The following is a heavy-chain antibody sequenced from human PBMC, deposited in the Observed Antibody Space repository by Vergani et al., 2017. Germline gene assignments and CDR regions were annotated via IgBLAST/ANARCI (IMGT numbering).Heavy chain of an antibody. J-gene: IGHJ3*02. CDR3: ASAPSGREAFDI. Sequence: EVQLLESGGGLVQPGGSLRLSCAASGFTFSSYAMSWVRQAPGKGLEWVSAISGSGSTIYYADSVKGRFTISRDNAKNSLYLQMNSLRAEDTAVYYWASAPSGREAFDIWGQGTMVTVSS. D-gene: IGHD6-19*01. CDR2: ISGSGSTI. CDR1: GFTFSSYA. V-gene: IGHV3-23*01.